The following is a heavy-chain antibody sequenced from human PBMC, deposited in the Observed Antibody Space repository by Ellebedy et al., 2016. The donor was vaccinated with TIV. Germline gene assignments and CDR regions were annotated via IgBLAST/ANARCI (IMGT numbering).Heavy chain of an antibody. CDR3: AREGGVYFDL. V-gene: IGHV3-33*01. J-gene: IGHJ4*02. D-gene: IGHD3-10*01. CDR2: IWPDGSER. CDR1: GFTFSIYG. Sequence: GGSLRLSXAASGFTFSIYGMHWVRQAPGKGLEWVAVIWPDGSERYHADSLKGRLSISRDNSRNTVYPQLNSLRAEDTAVYYCAREGGVYFDLWGQGTLVTVSS.